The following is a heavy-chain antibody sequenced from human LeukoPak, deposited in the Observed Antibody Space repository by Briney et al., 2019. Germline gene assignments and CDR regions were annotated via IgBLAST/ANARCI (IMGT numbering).Heavy chain of an antibody. V-gene: IGHV4-4*02. Sequence: SGTLSLTCAVSGGSISSSNWWSWVRQPPGKGLEWIGEIYHSGSTYYNPSLKSRGTISVDTSKNQFSLKLSSVTAADTAVYYCASPFFQRDSSGWSYRDGLWGQGTLVTVSS. CDR2: IYHSGST. D-gene: IGHD6-19*01. CDR3: ASPFFQRDSSGWSYRDGL. J-gene: IGHJ4*02. CDR1: GGSISSSNW.